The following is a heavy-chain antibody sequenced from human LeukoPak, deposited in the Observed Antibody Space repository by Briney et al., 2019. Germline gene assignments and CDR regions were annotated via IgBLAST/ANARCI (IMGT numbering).Heavy chain of an antibody. CDR2: IYYSGST. Sequence: PSETLSLTCTVSGGSISSSSYYWGWIRQPPGKGLEWIGSIYYSGSTNYNPSLKSRVTMSIDTSKKEFTLKLTSVTAADTAVYYCAKHKGDIVVGGDNYYYYYMDVWGKGTTVTVSS. V-gene: IGHV4-39*06. CDR3: AKHKGDIVVGGDNYYYYYMDV. CDR1: GGSISSSSYY. D-gene: IGHD2-2*01. J-gene: IGHJ6*03.